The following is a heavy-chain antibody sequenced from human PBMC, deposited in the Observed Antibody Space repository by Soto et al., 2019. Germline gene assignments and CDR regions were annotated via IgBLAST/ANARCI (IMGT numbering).Heavy chain of an antibody. CDR1: CGSISSGYW. CDR2: VWHSGST. D-gene: IGHD3-10*02. Sequence: PSETLSLTCAVSCGSISSGYWWTWVRQPPGKGLEWIGHVWHSGSTYYNPSLKSRVTISVDTSKNQFSLKLSSVTAADTAVYYCARHVNPWAQGAFDIWGQGTMVTVSS. J-gene: IGHJ3*02. V-gene: IGHV4-4*02. CDR3: ARHVNPWAQGAFDI.